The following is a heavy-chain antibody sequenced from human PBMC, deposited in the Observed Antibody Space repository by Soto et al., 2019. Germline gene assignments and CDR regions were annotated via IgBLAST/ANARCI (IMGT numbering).Heavy chain of an antibody. CDR2: ISAYNGNT. J-gene: IGHJ5*02. CDR3: ARDSRPITIFGVVIKRYNWFDP. CDR1: GYTFTSYG. D-gene: IGHD3-3*01. V-gene: IGHV1-18*01. Sequence: GASVKVSCKASGYTFTSYGISWVRQAPGQGLEWMGWISAYNGNTNYAQKLQGRVTMTTDTSTSTAYMELRSLRSDDTAVYYCARDSRPITIFGVVIKRYNWFDPWGQGTLVTVSS.